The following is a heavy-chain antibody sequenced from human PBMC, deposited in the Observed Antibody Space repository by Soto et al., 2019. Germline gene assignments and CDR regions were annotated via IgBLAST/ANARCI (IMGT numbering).Heavy chain of an antibody. V-gene: IGHV3-30*18. Sequence: TGGSLRLSCAASGFTFSSYGMHWVRQAPGKGLEWVAVISYDGSNKYYADSVKGRFTISRDNSKNTLYLQMNSLRAEDTAVYYCAKDFGLYYQGYFDYWGQGTLVTVSS. J-gene: IGHJ4*02. CDR3: AKDFGLYYQGYFDY. D-gene: IGHD1-26*01. CDR1: GFTFSSYG. CDR2: ISYDGSNK.